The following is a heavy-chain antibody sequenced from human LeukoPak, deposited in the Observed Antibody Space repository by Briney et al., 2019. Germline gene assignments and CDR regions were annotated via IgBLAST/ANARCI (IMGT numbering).Heavy chain of an antibody. Sequence: GRSLRLSCAASGFSFTDYAMIWVRQAPRTGLEGGSGISMAGHHATFYAASVKGRFTVSRDNPTNTLYLQENSLRVEDTALYYCAKDGLSYDTSAQIYHVDHWGQGNLVTVSS. CDR1: GFSFTDYA. J-gene: IGHJ1*01. CDR2: ISMAGHHAT. V-gene: IGHV3-23*01. CDR3: AKDGLSYDTSAQIYHVDH. D-gene: IGHD3-22*01.